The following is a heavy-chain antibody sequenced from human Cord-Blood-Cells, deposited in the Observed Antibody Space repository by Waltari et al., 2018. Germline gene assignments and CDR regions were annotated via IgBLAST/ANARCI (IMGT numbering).Heavy chain of an antibody. D-gene: IGHD3-10*01. Sequence: EVQLVESGGGLVQPGGSLRLSCAASGFTFSIYRMNWVREAPGKGLEWVSYISSSSSTIYYADSVKGRFTISRDKAKNSLYLQMNSLRDEDTAVYYCARSLSRGGYWGQGTLVTVSS. J-gene: IGHJ4*02. CDR3: ARSLSRGGY. CDR1: GFTFSIYR. V-gene: IGHV3-48*02. CDR2: ISSSSSTI.